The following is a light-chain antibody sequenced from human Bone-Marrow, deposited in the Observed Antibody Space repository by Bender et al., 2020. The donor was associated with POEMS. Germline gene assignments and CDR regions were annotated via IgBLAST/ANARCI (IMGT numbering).Light chain of an antibody. CDR3: QSWDSFTPV. CDR1: GLANKD. J-gene: IGLJ1*01. CDR2: ESA. V-gene: IGLV3-1*01. Sequence: SDDLTQPPSVSVSPGQTATITCSGDGLANKDICWYQKKSGQSPVLVIFESAMRPSGIPERFSGSKSGNTASLTISETQAIDEAEYYCQSWDSFTPVFGGGTKVTVL.